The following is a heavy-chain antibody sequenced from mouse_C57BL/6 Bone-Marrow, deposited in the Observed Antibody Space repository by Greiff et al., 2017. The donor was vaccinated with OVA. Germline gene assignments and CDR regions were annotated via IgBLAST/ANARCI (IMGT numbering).Heavy chain of an antibody. J-gene: IGHJ1*03. CDR2: INPSSGYT. CDR1: GYTFTSYT. D-gene: IGHD1-1*01. V-gene: IGHV1-4*01. Sequence: VQLQQSGAELARPGASVKMSCKASGYTFTSYTMHWVKQRPGQGLEWIGYINPSSGYTKYNQKFKDKATLTADKSSSTAYMQLSSLTSEDSAVYYCARIITTVVVDWYFDVWGTGTTVTVSS. CDR3: ARIITTVVVDWYFDV.